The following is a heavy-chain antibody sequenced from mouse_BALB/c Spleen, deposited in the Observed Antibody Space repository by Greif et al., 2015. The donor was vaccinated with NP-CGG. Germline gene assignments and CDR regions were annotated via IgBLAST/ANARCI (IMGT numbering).Heavy chain of an antibody. CDR3: ARRTIDAMDY. V-gene: IGHV5-6*01. CDR1: GFTFSSYG. Sequence: EVQLVESGGDLVKPGGSLKLSCAASGFTFSSYGMSWVRQTPDKRLEWVATISSGGSYTYYPDSGKGRFTISRDNAKNTLYLQMSSLKSEDTAMYYCARRTIDAMDYWGQGTSVTVSS. J-gene: IGHJ4*01. CDR2: ISSGGSYT. D-gene: IGHD2-12*01.